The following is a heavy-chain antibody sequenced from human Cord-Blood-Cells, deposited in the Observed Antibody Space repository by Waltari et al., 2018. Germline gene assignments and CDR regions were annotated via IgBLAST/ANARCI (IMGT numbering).Heavy chain of an antibody. CDR3: ARGPTKNYDILTGYYFDY. CDR1: GGSISSGGYY. Sequence: QVQLQESGPGLVKPSQTLSLPCPVTGGSISSGGYYWSWIRQPPGKGLEWIGYIYYSGSTYYNPSLKSRVTISVDTSKNQFSLKLSSVTAADTAVYYCARGPTKNYDILTGYYFDYWGQGTLVTVSS. J-gene: IGHJ4*02. V-gene: IGHV4-31*03. D-gene: IGHD3-9*01. CDR2: IYYSGST.